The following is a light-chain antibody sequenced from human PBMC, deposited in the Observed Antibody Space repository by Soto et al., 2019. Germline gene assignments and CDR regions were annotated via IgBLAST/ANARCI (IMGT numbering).Light chain of an antibody. CDR2: AAS. Sequence: RRKSLDWFQQKPGKAPESLIYAASSLHSGVPSKFSGSGSGTDFTLTINSLQPEDFATYYCLQYNSYPRTFGKGTTGDI. J-gene: IGKJ1*01. CDR3: LQYNSYPRT. CDR1: RRKS. V-gene: IGKV1-16*02.